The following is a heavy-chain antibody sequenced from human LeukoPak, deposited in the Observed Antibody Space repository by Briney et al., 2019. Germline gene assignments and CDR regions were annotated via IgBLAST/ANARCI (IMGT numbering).Heavy chain of an antibody. J-gene: IGHJ4*02. CDR2: IYYRGST. CDR3: ASGGPYYYGSGSYPH. D-gene: IGHD3-10*01. Sequence: SETLSLTCTVSGGSVSSGSYYWSWIRQPPGKGLEWIGYIYYRGSTNYNPSLKSRVTISVDTSKNQFSLKLSSVTAADTAVYYCASGGPYYYGSGSYPHWGQGALVTVSS. V-gene: IGHV4-61*01. CDR1: GGSVSSGSYY.